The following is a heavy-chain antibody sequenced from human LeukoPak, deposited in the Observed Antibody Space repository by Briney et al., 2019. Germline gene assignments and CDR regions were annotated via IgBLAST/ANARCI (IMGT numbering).Heavy chain of an antibody. V-gene: IGHV4-34*01. CDR3: ASLFDSSGYYQSHAFDI. J-gene: IGHJ3*02. CDR2: SNSSVST. CDR1: GVSFSGYY. Sequence: SETLSLTCAVYGVSFSGYYWSWIRQPPGKGLEWIGGSNSSVSTNYNPSLKSRVTISVDTSKNQSTLKLSSVTAADTAVYSCASLFDSSGYYQSHAFDIWGQGTMVTVSS. D-gene: IGHD3-22*01.